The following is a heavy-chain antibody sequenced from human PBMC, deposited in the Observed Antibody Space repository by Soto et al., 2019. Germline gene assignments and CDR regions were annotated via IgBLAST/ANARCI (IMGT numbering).Heavy chain of an antibody. CDR2: INHSGST. D-gene: IGHD3-3*01. J-gene: IGHJ4*02. CDR3: ASRIRFLEWLPTRRPFDY. Sequence: SETLSLTCAVYGGSFSGYYWSWIRQPPGKGLEWIGEINHSGSTNYNPSLKSRVTISVDTSKNQFSLKLSSVTAADTAVYYCASRIRFLEWLPTRRPFDYWGQGTLVTVSS. V-gene: IGHV4-34*01. CDR1: GGSFSGYY.